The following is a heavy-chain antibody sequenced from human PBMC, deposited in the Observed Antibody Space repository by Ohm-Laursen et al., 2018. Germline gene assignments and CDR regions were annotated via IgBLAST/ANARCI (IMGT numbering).Heavy chain of an antibody. CDR2: TSAYKGNT. CDR3: ARDSQWPY. Sequence: SVKVSCKASGYTFTNYGIHWVRQAPGQGLEWMGWTSAYKGNTNYAQKLQGRVTMTTDTSTSTAYMELRSLRSDDTAVYYCARDSQWPYWGQGTLVTVSS. J-gene: IGHJ4*02. CDR1: GYTFTNYG. V-gene: IGHV1-18*01. D-gene: IGHD6-19*01.